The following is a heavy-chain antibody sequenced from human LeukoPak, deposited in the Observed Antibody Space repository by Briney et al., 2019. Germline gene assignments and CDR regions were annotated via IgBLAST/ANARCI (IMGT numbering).Heavy chain of an antibody. CDR2: ISSSGSTI. V-gene: IGHV3-11*04. CDR1: GFTFSDYY. CDR3: ARERDANYYDSSGYYSIRDY. J-gene: IGHJ4*02. Sequence: KPGGSLRLSCAASGFTFSDYYMSWIRQAPGKGLEWVSYISSSGSTIYYADSVKGRFTIARDNAKNALYLQMNSVRAEDTAVYYCARERDANYYDSSGYYSIRDYWGQGTLVTVSS. D-gene: IGHD3-22*01.